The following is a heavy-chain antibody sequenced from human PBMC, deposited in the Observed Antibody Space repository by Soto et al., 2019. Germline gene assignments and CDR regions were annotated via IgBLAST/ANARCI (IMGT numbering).Heavy chain of an antibody. V-gene: IGHV3-21*01. CDR3: AREGAVAGTGYYNYYGMDV. Sequence: SGGSLRLSCAASGFTFSSYSMNWVRQAPGKGLEWVSSISSSSSYIYYADSVKGRFTISRDNAKNSLYPQMNSLRAEDTAVYYCAREGAVAGTGYYNYYGMDVWGQGTTVTVSS. CDR2: ISSSSSYI. CDR1: GFTFSSYS. J-gene: IGHJ6*02. D-gene: IGHD6-19*01.